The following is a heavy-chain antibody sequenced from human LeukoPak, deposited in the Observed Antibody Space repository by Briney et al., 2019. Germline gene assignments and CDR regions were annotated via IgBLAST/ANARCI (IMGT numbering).Heavy chain of an antibody. CDR1: GGTFSSYA. Sequence: SVKVSCKASGGTFSSYAISWVRQAPGQGLEWMGGLIPIFGTANYAQKFQGRVTITADESTRTAYMELSSLRSEDTAVYYCARAPDIVATIPRWFDPWGQGTLVTVSP. V-gene: IGHV1-69*13. CDR3: ARAPDIVATIPRWFDP. J-gene: IGHJ5*02. D-gene: IGHD5-12*01. CDR2: LIPIFGTA.